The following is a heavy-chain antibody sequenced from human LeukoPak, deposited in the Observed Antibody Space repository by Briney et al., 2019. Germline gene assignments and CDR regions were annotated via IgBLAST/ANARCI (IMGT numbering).Heavy chain of an antibody. CDR1: GYTFATYG. CDR2: ISANTGKT. D-gene: IGHD6-13*01. CDR3: AKVAGDRMDY. V-gene: IGHV1-18*01. Sequence: ASVKASCKASGYTFATYGFCWVRQAPGHGLEWMGWISANTGKTDYAQRYQGRVTLTTDTSTSTAYMELRSLRPDDTAVYYCAKVAGDRMDYWGQGTLVTVSS. J-gene: IGHJ4*02.